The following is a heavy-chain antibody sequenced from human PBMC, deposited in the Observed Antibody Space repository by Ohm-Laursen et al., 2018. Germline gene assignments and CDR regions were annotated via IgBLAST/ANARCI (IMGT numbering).Heavy chain of an antibody. CDR2: ISWDGGST. CDR1: GFTFDDYA. J-gene: IGHJ4*02. Sequence: SLRLSCSASGFTFDDYAMHWVRQAPGKGLEWVSLISWDGGSTYYADSVKGRFTISRDNSKNSLYLQMNSLRAEDTALYYCAKDVDTAMSKSFDYWGQGTLVTVSS. V-gene: IGHV3-43D*04. CDR3: AKDVDTAMSKSFDY. D-gene: IGHD5-18*01.